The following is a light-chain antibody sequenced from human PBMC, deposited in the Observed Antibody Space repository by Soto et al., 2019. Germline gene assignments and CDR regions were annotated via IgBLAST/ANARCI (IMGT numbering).Light chain of an antibody. CDR2: DVT. Sequence: QSALTQPASVSGSPGQSITISCTGTSSDVGRYNHVSWYQQHPGKAPKLMIYDVTDRPSGVSNRFSGSKSGNTASLAISGLQAEDEADYYCNSYTSTNTLVFGGGTKLTVL. J-gene: IGLJ2*01. CDR1: SSDVGRYNH. CDR3: NSYTSTNTLV. V-gene: IGLV2-14*03.